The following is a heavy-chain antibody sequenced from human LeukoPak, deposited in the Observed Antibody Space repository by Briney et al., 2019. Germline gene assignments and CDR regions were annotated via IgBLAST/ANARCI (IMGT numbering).Heavy chain of an antibody. CDR2: IYYSGNT. CDR1: GGSISRYY. D-gene: IGHD3-22*01. CDR3: ARSSGSSGFYANLDF. J-gene: IGHJ4*02. V-gene: IGHV4-59*01. Sequence: PSETLSLTCTVSGGSISRYYWNWIRQPPGKGLEWIRHIYYSGNTNYNPSLKSRVTISIDTSKNQFSLKLSSVTAADTAVYYCARSSGSSGFYANLDFWGQGTLVTVSS.